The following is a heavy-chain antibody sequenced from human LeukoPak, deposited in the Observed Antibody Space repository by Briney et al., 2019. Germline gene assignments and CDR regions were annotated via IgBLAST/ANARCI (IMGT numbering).Heavy chain of an antibody. CDR1: GGSISSNTYF. Sequence: SETLSLTCNVSGGSISSNTYFWGWIRRPPGKGLEWIGSIRYSGSTYYSPSLKSRITISVDTSKNQFSLNLSSLTAADTAVYYCATSDTVSTYNWFDPWGQGTLVTVS. CDR3: ATSDTVSTYNWFDP. CDR2: IRYSGST. D-gene: IGHD5/OR15-5a*01. J-gene: IGHJ5*02. V-gene: IGHV4-39*01.